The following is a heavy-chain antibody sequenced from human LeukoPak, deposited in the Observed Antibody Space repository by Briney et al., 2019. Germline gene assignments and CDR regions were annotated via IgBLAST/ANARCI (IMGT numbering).Heavy chain of an antibody. CDR2: ISSSSSYI. CDR1: GFTFSSYS. D-gene: IGHD1-26*01. CDR3: VRDTDSGSYRVYYYGMDV. Sequence: GGSLRLSCAASGFTFSSYSMNWVRQAPGKGLEWVSSISSSSSYIYYADSVKGRFTISRDNAKNSLYLQMNSLRAEDTAVYYCVRDTDSGSYRVYYYGMDVWGQGTTVTVSS. J-gene: IGHJ6*02. V-gene: IGHV3-21*01.